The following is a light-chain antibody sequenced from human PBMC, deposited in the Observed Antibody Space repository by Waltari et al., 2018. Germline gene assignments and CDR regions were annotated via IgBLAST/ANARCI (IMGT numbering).Light chain of an antibody. CDR1: QSLLHSNGHTY. Sequence: DIVMTQSPLSLPVTPGEPASISCRSSQSLLHSNGHTYLNWYLQKPGQSPRLLIYWASNRASGVPDRFSGSGSGTDFTLKISRVEAEDVGVYYCMQALQTRTFGQGTEVEVK. CDR3: MQALQTRT. V-gene: IGKV2-28*01. J-gene: IGKJ1*01. CDR2: WAS.